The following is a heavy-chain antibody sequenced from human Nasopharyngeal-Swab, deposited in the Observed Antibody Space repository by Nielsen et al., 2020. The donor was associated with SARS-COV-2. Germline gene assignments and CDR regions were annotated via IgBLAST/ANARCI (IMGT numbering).Heavy chain of an antibody. CDR3: ARGLAVAGSRAFDT. CDR2: IYSGGST. J-gene: IGHJ3*02. CDR1: GFTVSSNY. D-gene: IGHD6-19*01. Sequence: GESLKISCAASGFTVSSNYMSWVRQAPGKGLEWVSVIYSGGSTYYADSVKGRFTISRDNSKNTLYLQMNSLRAEDTAVYYCARGLAVAGSRAFDTWGQGTMVTVSS. V-gene: IGHV3-53*01.